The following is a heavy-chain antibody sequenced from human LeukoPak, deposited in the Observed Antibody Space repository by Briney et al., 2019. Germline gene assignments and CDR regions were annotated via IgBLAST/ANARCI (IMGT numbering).Heavy chain of an antibody. Sequence: SETLSLTCTVSGGSISSGSYYWSWIRQPAGKGLEWIGRIYTSGSTNYNPSLKSRVTISVDTSKNQFSLKLSSVTAADTAVYYCARDHSLFLGVISFDYWGQGTLVTVSS. CDR3: ARDHSLFLGVISFDY. CDR2: IYTSGST. D-gene: IGHD3-10*01. J-gene: IGHJ4*02. CDR1: GGSISSGSYY. V-gene: IGHV4-61*02.